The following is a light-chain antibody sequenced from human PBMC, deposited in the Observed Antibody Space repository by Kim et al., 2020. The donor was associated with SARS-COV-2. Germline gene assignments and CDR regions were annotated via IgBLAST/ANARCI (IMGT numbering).Light chain of an antibody. CDR2: LGS. J-gene: IGKJ2*01. CDR3: MQVLQYPRT. CDR1: QSLLYSDGYTY. Sequence: EPASIACRSSQSLLYSDGYTYLDWYLQKPGQSPQLLIYLGSNRASGGPDRFSGSGGGANFTLKISRVAAEDVGVYYCMQVLQYPRTFGQGTKLEI. V-gene: IGKV2-28*01.